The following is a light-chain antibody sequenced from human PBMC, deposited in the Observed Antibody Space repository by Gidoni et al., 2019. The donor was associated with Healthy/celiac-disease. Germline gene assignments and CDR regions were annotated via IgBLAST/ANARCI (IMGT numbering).Light chain of an antibody. CDR3: QQSYSTWT. J-gene: IGKJ1*01. Sequence: DIQITQSPSPLSASVGDRVIITCPASQNINNYLNWYQQKPGKAPKLLIYAASSLQSGVPSRFSGSGSGTDFTLTISSLQPEDFATYYCQQSYSTWTFGQGTKVEIK. CDR1: QNINNY. V-gene: IGKV1-39*01. CDR2: AAS.